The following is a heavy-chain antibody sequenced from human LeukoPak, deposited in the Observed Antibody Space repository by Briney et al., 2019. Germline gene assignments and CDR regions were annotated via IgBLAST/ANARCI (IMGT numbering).Heavy chain of an antibody. CDR3: ARGWFDP. CDR2: IYYSGST. CDR1: GGSISSSSYY. Sequence: SETLSLTCTVSGGSISSSSYYWGWIRQPPGKGLEWNGSIYYSGSTYYNPSLKSRVTISVDTSKNQFSLKLSSVTAADTAVYYCARGWFDPWGQGTLVTVSS. V-gene: IGHV4-39*07. J-gene: IGHJ5*02.